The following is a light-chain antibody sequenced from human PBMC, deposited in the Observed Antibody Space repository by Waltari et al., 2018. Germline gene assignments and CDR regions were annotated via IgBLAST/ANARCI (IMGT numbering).Light chain of an antibody. J-gene: IGKJ3*01. CDR1: QNISSY. CDR2: PAS. Sequence: DIQMTQSPSSLSASVGDRVTITCRSSQNISSYLNWYQQKPGKAPELLIYPASSLQSGVSSRFSGGGSGTDFTLTISSLQPEDFATYYCQRYNSYPITFGPGTKVDI. V-gene: IGKV1-39*01. CDR3: QRYNSYPIT.